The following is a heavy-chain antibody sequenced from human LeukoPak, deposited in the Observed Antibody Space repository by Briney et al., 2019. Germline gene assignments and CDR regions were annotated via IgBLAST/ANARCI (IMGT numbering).Heavy chain of an antibody. Sequence: WETLSLSCRASGTSITPYAWRWVRQPPGRGLEWIGYFYTSGNTHQNPSLKRRVTMSIDASKHQFSLRLSSMTAADTAVYYCTRHRAEMATIADDTFGMWGQGRMVTVSS. CDR3: TRHRAEMATIADDTFGM. J-gene: IGHJ3*02. CDR1: GTSITPYA. CDR2: FYTSGNT. D-gene: IGHD5-24*01. V-gene: IGHV4-59*08.